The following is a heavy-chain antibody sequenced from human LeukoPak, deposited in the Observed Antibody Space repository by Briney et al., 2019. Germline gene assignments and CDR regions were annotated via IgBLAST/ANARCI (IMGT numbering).Heavy chain of an antibody. D-gene: IGHD6-6*01. CDR2: IYPGDSDT. CDR1: GYRFTSYW. V-gene: IGHV5-51*01. J-gene: IGHJ6*03. CDR3: ARMGSSSNYYYYYYMDV. Sequence: HGGSLKISLKGSGYRFTSYWIGWVRQMPGKGLEWMGIIYPGDSDTRYSPSFQGKVTISADKSTSTAYLQWSSLKASDTAMYYCARMGSSSNYYYYYYMDVWGKGTTVTASS.